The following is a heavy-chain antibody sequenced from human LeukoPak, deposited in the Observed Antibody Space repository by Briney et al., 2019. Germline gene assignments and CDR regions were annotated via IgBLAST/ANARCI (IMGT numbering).Heavy chain of an antibody. V-gene: IGHV3-30*04. CDR1: GFTFSSYA. CDR2: ISYDGSNK. J-gene: IGHJ4*02. D-gene: IGHD6-19*01. CDR3: ARDRRHSSGWYAY. Sequence: PGRSLRLSCEASGFTFSSYAMHWVRQAPGKGLEWVAVISYDGSNKYYADSVKGRFTISRDNSKNTLYLQMNSLRAEDTAVYYCARDRRHSSGWYAYWGQGTLVTVSS.